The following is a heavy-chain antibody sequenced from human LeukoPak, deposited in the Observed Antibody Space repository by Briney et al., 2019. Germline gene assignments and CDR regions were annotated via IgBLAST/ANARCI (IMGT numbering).Heavy chain of an antibody. D-gene: IGHD3-10*01. J-gene: IGHJ4*02. CDR3: TTYGSGRKFDY. CDR1: GFSFSDAW. CDR2: IESKTDGGTT. V-gene: IGHV3-15*04. Sequence: PGGSLRLSCAASGFSFSDAWMSWVRQIPGKGLEWVGRIESKTDGGTTDYAAPVKGRFTISRDDSTNTLYLQMNSLKSEDTAVYYCTTYGSGRKFDYWGQGILVTVSS.